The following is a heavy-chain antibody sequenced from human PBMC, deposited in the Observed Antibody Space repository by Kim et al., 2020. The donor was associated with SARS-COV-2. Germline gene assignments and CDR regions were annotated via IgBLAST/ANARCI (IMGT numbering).Heavy chain of an antibody. D-gene: IGHD7-27*01. CDR3: VTWVRGPAGGLPY. CDR1: GYTFSDYH. J-gene: IGHJ4*01. Sequence: ASVKVSCKASGYTFSDYHIHWVRQAPGEGPVWMGTINCNSGGTTYAQRFQGRVTMTTDTSINTAYMDMSGLTSDDTAVYYCVTWVRGPAGGLPYWGQGPLVAVSS. CDR2: INCNSGGT. V-gene: IGHV1-2*02.